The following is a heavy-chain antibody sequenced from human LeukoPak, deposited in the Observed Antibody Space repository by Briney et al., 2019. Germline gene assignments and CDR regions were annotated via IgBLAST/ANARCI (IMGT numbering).Heavy chain of an antibody. V-gene: IGHV3-30*18. Sequence: GGSLRLSCAASGFTFSSYGMHWVRQAPGKGLEWVAVISYDGSNKYYADSVKGRFTISRDNSKNTLYLQMNSLRAEDTAVYYCANGFAVAGLPDFDYWGQGTLVTVSS. J-gene: IGHJ4*02. CDR1: GFTFSSYG. CDR2: ISYDGSNK. D-gene: IGHD6-19*01. CDR3: ANGFAVAGLPDFDY.